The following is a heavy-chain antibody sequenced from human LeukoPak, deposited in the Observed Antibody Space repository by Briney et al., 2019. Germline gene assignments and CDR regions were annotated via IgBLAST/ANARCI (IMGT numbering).Heavy chain of an antibody. CDR3: ARARGSYYPVGY. V-gene: IGHV1-18*01. CDR1: GYTSTSYG. D-gene: IGHD1-26*01. Sequence: ASVKVSCKASGYTSTSYGISWVRQAPGQGPEWMGWISAYNGNTNYAQKLQGRVTMTTDTSTSTAYMELRSLRSDDTAVYYCARARGSYYPVGYWGQGTLVTVSS. J-gene: IGHJ4*02. CDR2: ISAYNGNT.